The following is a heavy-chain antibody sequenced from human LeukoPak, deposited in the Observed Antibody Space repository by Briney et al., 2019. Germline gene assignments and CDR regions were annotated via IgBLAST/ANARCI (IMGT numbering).Heavy chain of an antibody. D-gene: IGHD2-21*02. CDR1: GFTFSSYG. Sequence: QPGGSLRLSCAASGFTFSSYGMHWVRQAPGKGLEWVAFIRYDGSNKYYADSVKGRFTISRDNSKNTLYLQMNSLRAEDTAVYYCAMTVVVTAIGDDYWGQGTLVTVSS. V-gene: IGHV3-30*02. J-gene: IGHJ4*02. CDR2: IRYDGSNK. CDR3: AMTVVVTAIGDDY.